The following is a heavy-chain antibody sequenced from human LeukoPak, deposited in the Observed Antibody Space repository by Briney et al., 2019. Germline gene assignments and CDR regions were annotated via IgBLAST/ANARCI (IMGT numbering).Heavy chain of an antibody. CDR1: GYTFTSYD. CDR3: ARANYYDSSGYVYYYCYMDV. D-gene: IGHD3-22*01. CDR2: MNPNSGNT. J-gene: IGHJ6*03. V-gene: IGHV1-8*01. Sequence: ASVKVSCKASGYTFTSYDINWVRQATGQGLEWMGWMNPNSGNTGYAQKFQGRVTMTRNTSISTAYMELSSLRSEDTAVYYCARANYYDSSGYVYYYCYMDVWGKGTTVTISS.